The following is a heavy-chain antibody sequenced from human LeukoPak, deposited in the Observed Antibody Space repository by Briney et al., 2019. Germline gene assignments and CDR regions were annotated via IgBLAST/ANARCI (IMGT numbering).Heavy chain of an antibody. V-gene: IGHV4-59*01. CDR2: IYYSGST. Sequence: SETLSLTCTVSGDSISSYYWSWIRQPPGKGLEWIGYIYYSGSTNCNPSLKSRVTISVDTSKNQFSLKLSSVTAADTAVFYCARGGIMFDPWGQGTLVTVSS. CDR3: ARGGIMFDP. CDR1: GDSISSYY. D-gene: IGHD1-26*01. J-gene: IGHJ5*02.